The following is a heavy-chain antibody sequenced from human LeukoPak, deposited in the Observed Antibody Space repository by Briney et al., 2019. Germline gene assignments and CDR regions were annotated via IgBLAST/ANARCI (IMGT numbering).Heavy chain of an antibody. D-gene: IGHD2-2*02. CDR1: GYTFTSYG. CDR2: ISAYNGNT. J-gene: IGHJ5*02. V-gene: IGHV1-18*01. CDR3: ARVRRAAITWFDP. Sequence: EASVTVSCKASGYTFTSYGISWVRQAPGQGLEWMGWISAYNGNTNYAQKLQGRVTMTTDTSTSTAYMELMSLRSDDTAVYYCARVRRAAITWFDPWGQGTLVTVSS.